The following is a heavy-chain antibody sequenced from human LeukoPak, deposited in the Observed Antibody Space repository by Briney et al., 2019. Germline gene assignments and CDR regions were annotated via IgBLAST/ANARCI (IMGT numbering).Heavy chain of an antibody. Sequence: SETLSLTCAVSGGSISSGGYSWSWIRQPPGKGLEWTGYIYHSGSTYYNPSLKSRVTISVDRSKNQFSLKLSSVTAADTAVYYCARGRYCSSTSCYRRGYYYYGMDVWGQGTTVTVSS. CDR1: GGSISSGGYS. D-gene: IGHD2-2*02. CDR3: ARGRYCSSTSCYRRGYYYYGMDV. V-gene: IGHV4-30-2*01. CDR2: IYHSGST. J-gene: IGHJ6*02.